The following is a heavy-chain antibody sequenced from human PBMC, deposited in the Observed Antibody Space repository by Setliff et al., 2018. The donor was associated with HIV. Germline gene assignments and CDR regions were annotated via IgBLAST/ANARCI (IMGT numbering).Heavy chain of an antibody. D-gene: IGHD3-3*01. Sequence: GGSLRLSCAASGFTVSTYYMSWVRQAPGKGLEWVSTIYSDGSTYHADSVNGRFTLSRDISKDTLTLQMNDLRAEDTGLYYCAKDYTTTFWEYNWFDLWGQGTLVTVSS. CDR2: IYSDGST. CDR3: AKDYTTTFWEYNWFDL. V-gene: IGHV3-53*01. CDR1: GFTVSTYY. J-gene: IGHJ5*02.